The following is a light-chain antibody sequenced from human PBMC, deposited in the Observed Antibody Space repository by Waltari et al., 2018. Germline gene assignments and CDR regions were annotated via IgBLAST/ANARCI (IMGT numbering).Light chain of an antibody. CDR3: QQYNVYWT. V-gene: IGKV1-5*03. Sequence: DIQMTQSPSTLSASVGDSVTITCRASQSISSWLAWYQQKPGQAPKLLIYKASSLEAGVPSRFSGSGSGTEFTLTISSLQPDDFATYYCQQYNVYWTFGQGTKVEIK. CDR1: QSISSW. CDR2: KAS. J-gene: IGKJ1*01.